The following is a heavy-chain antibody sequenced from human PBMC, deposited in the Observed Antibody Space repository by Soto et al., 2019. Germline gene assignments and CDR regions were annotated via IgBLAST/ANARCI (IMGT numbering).Heavy chain of an antibody. J-gene: IGHJ6*02. CDR1: GFTLSSYD. D-gene: IGHD2-21*02. CDR3: TRKTASTGMEV. V-gene: IGHV3-13*01. CDR2: IGSGGDT. Sequence: EVQLVESGGGLVQPGGSLRLSCAASGFTLSSYDIHWVRQATGEGLAWVSGIGSGGDTHYADSVKGRFIISREDGMNSLYLQMNNLRVGDTVVYYCTRKTASTGMEVWGQGVTVTVSS.